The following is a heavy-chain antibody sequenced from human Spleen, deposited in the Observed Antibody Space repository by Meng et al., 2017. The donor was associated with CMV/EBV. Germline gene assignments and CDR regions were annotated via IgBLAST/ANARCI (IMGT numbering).Heavy chain of an antibody. CDR1: GYTFTSYY. CDR3: ARDLYYCSSTSCQQGGDAFDI. J-gene: IGHJ3*02. CDR2: INPSGGST. D-gene: IGHD2-2*01. Sequence: ASVKVSCKASGYTFTSYYMHWVRQAPGQGLEWMGIINPSGGSTSYAQKFQGRVTMTRDTSTSTVYMELSSLRSEDTAVYYCARDLYYCSSTSCQQGGDAFDIWGQGTMVTVSS. V-gene: IGHV1-46*01.